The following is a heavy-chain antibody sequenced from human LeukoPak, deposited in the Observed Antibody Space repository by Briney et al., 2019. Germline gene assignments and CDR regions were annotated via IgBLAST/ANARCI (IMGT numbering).Heavy chain of an antibody. CDR3: ARVLGSSWYYFDY. D-gene: IGHD6-13*01. Sequence: PSETLSLTCTVSGGSISSGSYYWSWIRQPAGRGLEWIGRIYTSGSTDYNPYLESRATISVDTSKNQSSLELSSLTAADTAVYYCARVLGSSWYYFDYWGQGTLVTVPS. CDR2: IYTSGST. J-gene: IGHJ4*02. CDR1: GGSISSGSYY. V-gene: IGHV4-61*02.